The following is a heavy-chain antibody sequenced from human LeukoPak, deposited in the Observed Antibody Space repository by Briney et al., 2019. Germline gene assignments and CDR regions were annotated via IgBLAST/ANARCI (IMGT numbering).Heavy chain of an antibody. CDR1: GYTFTGYY. V-gene: IGHV1-2*06. CDR2: INPNSGGT. D-gene: IGHD6-19*01. Sequence: ASVKVSCKASGYTFTGYYMHWVRQAPGQGLEWMGRINPNSGGTNYAQKFQGRVTMTRDTSISTAYMELGRLRSDDTAVYYCARDPLSYSSGWYYFDYWGQGTLVTVSS. J-gene: IGHJ4*02. CDR3: ARDPLSYSSGWYYFDY.